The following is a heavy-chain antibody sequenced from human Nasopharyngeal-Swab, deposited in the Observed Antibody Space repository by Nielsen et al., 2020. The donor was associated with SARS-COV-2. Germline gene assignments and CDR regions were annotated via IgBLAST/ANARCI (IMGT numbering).Heavy chain of an antibody. CDR3: ARVGITMIVVASDAFDI. CDR2: MNPNSGNT. J-gene: IGHJ3*02. V-gene: IGHV1-8*02. Sequence: ASVKVSCKASGYTFTGYYMHWVRQAPGQGLEWMGWMNPNSGNTGYAQKFQGRVTMTRNTSISTAYMELSSLRSEDTAVYYCARVGITMIVVASDAFDIWGQGTMVTVSS. CDR1: GYTFTGYY. D-gene: IGHD3-22*01.